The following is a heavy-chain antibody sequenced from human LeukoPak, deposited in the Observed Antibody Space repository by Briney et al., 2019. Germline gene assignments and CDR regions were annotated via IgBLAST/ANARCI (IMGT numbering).Heavy chain of an antibody. CDR3: ATTVVVVAATSFGAFDI. CDR2: IYPGDSDT. D-gene: IGHD2-15*01. CDR1: GYSFTSYW. V-gene: IGHV5-51*01. J-gene: IGHJ3*02. Sequence: GESLKISCKGSGYSFTSYWIGWVRQMPGKGLEWMGIIYPGDSDTRYSPSFQGQVTISADKSISTAYLQWSSLKASDTAMYYCATTVVVVAATSFGAFDIWGQGTMVTLSS.